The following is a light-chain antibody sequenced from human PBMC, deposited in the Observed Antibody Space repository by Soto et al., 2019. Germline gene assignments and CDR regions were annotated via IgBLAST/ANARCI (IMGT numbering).Light chain of an antibody. CDR2: STD. CDR3: SAWDDSLSGPV. J-gene: IGLJ2*01. V-gene: IGLV1-47*02. Sequence: QSVLTQPPSASGTPGQRVTISCSGTTSNIGTNYVYWYQQHPGMAPKLVMYSTDRRPSGVPGRFSGSKSGTSAFLAITGLRSEDEANYYCSAWDDSLSGPVFGGGTKLTVL. CDR1: TSNIGTNY.